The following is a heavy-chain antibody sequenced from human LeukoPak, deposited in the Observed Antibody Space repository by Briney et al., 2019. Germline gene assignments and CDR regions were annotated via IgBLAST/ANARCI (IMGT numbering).Heavy chain of an antibody. V-gene: IGHV3-64*01. Sequence: GGSLRLSCAASGFTFSSYAMHWVRQAPGKGLEYVSAISSNGGSTYYANSVKGRFTISRDNSKNTLYLQMGSLRAEDTAVYFCAKVGTQLWLLRPDYFDYWGQGTLVTVSS. D-gene: IGHD5-18*01. J-gene: IGHJ4*02. CDR2: ISSNGGST. CDR1: GFTFSSYA. CDR3: AKVGTQLWLLRPDYFDY.